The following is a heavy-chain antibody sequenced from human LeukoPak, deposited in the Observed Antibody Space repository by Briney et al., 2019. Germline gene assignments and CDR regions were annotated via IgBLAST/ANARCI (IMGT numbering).Heavy chain of an antibody. CDR2: FSWDGNKV. CDR1: GYIFDDYD. Sequence: GGSLRLSCVVCGYIFDDYDMHWVRDGRGKALEWVSVFSWDGNKVAYVDFVKGRFTNSRDNAKNSLYLQMTSLRPEDTAFYYCAKDRPVATTLHHFDHWGLGTLVTVSS. CDR3: AKDRPVATTLHHFDH. V-gene: IGHV3-9*01. J-gene: IGHJ4*02. D-gene: IGHD1-26*01.